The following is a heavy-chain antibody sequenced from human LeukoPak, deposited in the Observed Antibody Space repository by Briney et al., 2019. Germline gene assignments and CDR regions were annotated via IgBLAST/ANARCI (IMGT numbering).Heavy chain of an antibody. CDR2: MNPNSGNT. CDR1: GCTLTSYD. V-gene: IGHV1-8*01. J-gene: IGHJ4*02. D-gene: IGHD6-19*01. Sequence: ASVKVSCKASGCTLTSYDINSVRQATGQGLEWMGWMNPNSGNTGYAQKFQGRVTMTRNTPISTAYMELSSLRSEDTAVYYCARFVAGFLYYFDYWGQGTLVNVSS. CDR3: ARFVAGFLYYFDY.